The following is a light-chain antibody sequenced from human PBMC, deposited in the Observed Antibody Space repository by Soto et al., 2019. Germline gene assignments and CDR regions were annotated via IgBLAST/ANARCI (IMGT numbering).Light chain of an antibody. V-gene: IGKV3-20*01. J-gene: IGKJ1*01. CDR1: QSVSSSY. CDR2: GAS. Sequence: EIVLTQSPGTLSLSPGERATLSCRASQSVSSSYVAWYQQKPGQAPRLLSDGASSRATGIPDRFSGSGSGTDGTRTISRLEPEDFAVYYCQQYGSSLWTFGQGTKVDIK. CDR3: QQYGSSLWT.